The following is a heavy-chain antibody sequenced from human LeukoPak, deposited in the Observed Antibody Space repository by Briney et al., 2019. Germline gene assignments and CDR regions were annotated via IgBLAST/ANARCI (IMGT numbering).Heavy chain of an antibody. V-gene: IGHV3-23*01. CDR2: ISGSGGST. D-gene: IGHD2-15*01. CDR3: ASLRYCNGGSCYPNTYFDY. Sequence: PGGSLRLSCAASGFTFSSYWMHWVRQAPGKGLEWVSAISGSGGSTYYADSVKGRFTISRDNSKNTLYLQMNSLRAEDTAVYYCASLRYCNGGSCYPNTYFDYWGQGTLVTVSS. J-gene: IGHJ4*02. CDR1: GFTFSSYW.